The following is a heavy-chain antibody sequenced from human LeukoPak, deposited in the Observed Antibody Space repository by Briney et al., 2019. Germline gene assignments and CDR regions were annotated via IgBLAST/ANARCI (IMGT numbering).Heavy chain of an antibody. CDR3: VRGYSFGPYGMDV. J-gene: IGHJ6*02. D-gene: IGHD2-15*01. CDR2: ISNSGGDI. CDR1: GFTFSSHE. Sequence: GGSLRLSCAASGFTFSSHEMNWVRQAPGKGLEWLSYISNSGGDINYADSVKGRFTISRDNSKNTLYLQMSSLRAEDTAVYFCVRGYSFGPYGMDVWGQGTTVTVSS. V-gene: IGHV3-48*03.